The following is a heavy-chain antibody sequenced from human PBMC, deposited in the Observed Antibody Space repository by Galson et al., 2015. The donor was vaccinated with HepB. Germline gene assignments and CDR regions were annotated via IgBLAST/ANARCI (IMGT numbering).Heavy chain of an antibody. V-gene: IGHV3-30*18. J-gene: IGHJ6*02. CDR1: RFTFSSYA. Sequence: SLRLSCAASRFTFSSYAMHWVRQAPGKGLEWVAVISNDGTEEPSGDSVKGRFTISRDNSKTTLSLQMHTLRPEDTAVYYCAKVGEWCSRTRCYEVNNGMDVWGQGTTVIVSS. CDR3: AKVGEWCSRTRCYEVNNGMDV. CDR2: ISNDGTEE. D-gene: IGHD2-2*01.